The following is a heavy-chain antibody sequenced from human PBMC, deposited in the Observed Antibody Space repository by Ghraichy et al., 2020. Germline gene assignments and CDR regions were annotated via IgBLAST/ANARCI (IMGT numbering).Heavy chain of an antibody. CDR1: GFTFSSYE. J-gene: IGHJ4*02. CDR3: ARVGLAAAGEGLDY. D-gene: IGHD6-13*01. Sequence: GGSLRLSCAASGFTFSSYEMNWVRQAPGKGLEWVSYISSSGSTIYYADSVKGRFTISRDNAKNSLYLQMNSLRAEDTAVYYCARVGLAAAGEGLDYWGQGTLVTVSS. V-gene: IGHV3-48*03. CDR2: ISSSGSTI.